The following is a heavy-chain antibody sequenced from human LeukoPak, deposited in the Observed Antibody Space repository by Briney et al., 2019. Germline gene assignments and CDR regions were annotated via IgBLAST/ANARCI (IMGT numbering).Heavy chain of an antibody. Sequence: GGSLRLSCAASGFTFSSYAMHWVRQAPGKGLEWVAVISYDGSNKYYADSVKGRFTISRDNSKNTLYLQMNSLRAEDTAVYYCARDQGRGYYDSSGNYFDYWGQGTLVTVSS. V-gene: IGHV3-30-3*01. D-gene: IGHD3-22*01. CDR2: ISYDGSNK. CDR1: GFTFSSYA. J-gene: IGHJ4*02. CDR3: ARDQGRGYYDSSGNYFDY.